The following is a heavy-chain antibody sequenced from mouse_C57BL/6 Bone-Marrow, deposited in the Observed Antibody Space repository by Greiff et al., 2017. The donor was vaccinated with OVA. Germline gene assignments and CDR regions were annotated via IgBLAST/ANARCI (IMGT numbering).Heavy chain of an antibody. CDR2: INPYNGGT. CDR3: ARSRFAY. Sequence: EVQLQQSGPVLVKPGASVKMSCKASGYTFTDYYMNWVQQSHGKSLEWIGVINPYNGGTSYNQKFKGKATLTVDKSSSTAYMELNSLTAEDSAVYYCARSRFAYWGQGTTLTVST. J-gene: IGHJ2*01. CDR1: GYTFTDYY. V-gene: IGHV1-19*01.